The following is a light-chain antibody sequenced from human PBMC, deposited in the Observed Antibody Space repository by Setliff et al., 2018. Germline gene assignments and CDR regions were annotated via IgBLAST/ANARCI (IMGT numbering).Light chain of an antibody. CDR3: QSYDSNLSASV. J-gene: IGLJ1*01. Sequence: QSVLAQPASVSGSPGQSITISCTGTSSDVGDYKYVSWYQQLPGKAPKLLISTNTNRPSGVPDRFSGSKSGTSASLAITGLQAEDEAFYYCQSYDSNLSASVFGTGTKVTVL. V-gene: IGLV2-14*03. CDR2: TNT. CDR1: SSDVGDYKY.